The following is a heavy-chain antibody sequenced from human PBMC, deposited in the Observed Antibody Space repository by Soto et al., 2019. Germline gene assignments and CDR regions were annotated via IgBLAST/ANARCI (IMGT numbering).Heavy chain of an antibody. V-gene: IGHV4-39*01. CDR2: IYYSGST. J-gene: IGHJ4*02. Sequence: SETLSLTCTVSGGSISSYHWGCIRQPPGKGLEWIGSIYYSGSTYYNPSLKSRVTVSVDTSKIQFSLKLSSVTAADTAVYYCARSRSGIVDYWGQGTLVTVSS. CDR1: GGSISSYH. CDR3: ARSRSGIVDY. D-gene: IGHD6-13*01.